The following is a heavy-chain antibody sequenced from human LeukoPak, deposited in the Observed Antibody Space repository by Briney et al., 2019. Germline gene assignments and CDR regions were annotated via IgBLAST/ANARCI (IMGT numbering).Heavy chain of an antibody. CDR2: TYYRSKWYN. CDR3: AREYYGSGSYYNGARYFDY. J-gene: IGHJ4*02. D-gene: IGHD3-10*01. V-gene: IGHV6-1*01. CDR1: GGSVSSNSAA. Sequence: SQNLSLNCAISGGSVSSNSAAWNWIRQSPSRGLEWLGRTYYRSKWYNDYAVSVKSRITINPDTSKNQFSLRLNSVTPEDTAVYYCAREYYGSGSYYNGARYFDYWGQGTLVTVSS.